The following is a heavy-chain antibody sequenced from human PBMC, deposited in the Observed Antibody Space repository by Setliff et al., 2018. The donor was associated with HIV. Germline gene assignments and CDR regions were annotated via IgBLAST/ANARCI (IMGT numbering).Heavy chain of an antibody. CDR2: ISSSSSYI. V-gene: IGHV3-21*01. J-gene: IGHJ3*02. D-gene: IGHD6-13*01. CDR1: GFTFNDFS. Sequence: PGGSLRLSCAASGFTFNDFSMNWVRQAPGKGLEWVSSISSSSSYIYYADSVKGRFTISRDNAKNSLYLQMNSLRAEDTAVYYCARVEGSIAAEARDIWGQGTMVTVSS. CDR3: ARVEGSIAAEARDI.